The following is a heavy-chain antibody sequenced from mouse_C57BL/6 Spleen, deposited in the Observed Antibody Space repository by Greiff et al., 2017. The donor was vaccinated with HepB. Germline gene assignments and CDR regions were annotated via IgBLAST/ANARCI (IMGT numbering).Heavy chain of an antibody. Sequence: QVQLQQPGAELVMPGASVKLSCKASGYTFTSYWMHWVKQRPGKGLEWIGEIDPSDSYTNYNQKFKGKSTLTVDKSSSTSYMQLSSLKSEDTAVYYCEIHRNYGDFDYWGQGTTLTVSS. CDR2: IDPSDSYT. D-gene: IGHD2-5*01. J-gene: IGHJ2*01. CDR1: GYTFTSYW. V-gene: IGHV1-69*01. CDR3: EIHRNYGDFDY.